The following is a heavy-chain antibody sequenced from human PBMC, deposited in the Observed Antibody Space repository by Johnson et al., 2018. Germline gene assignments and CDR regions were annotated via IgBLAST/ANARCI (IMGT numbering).Heavy chain of an antibody. CDR2: ISSSSSTI. D-gene: IGHD3-22*01. CDR3: AATYYYDSSGHDAFDI. Sequence: VQLLESGGGLVKPGGSLRLSCAGSGFTFSDHFMSWIRQAPGKGLEWVSYISSSSSTIYYADSVKGRFTISRDNAKNSLYLQMNSLRAEDTAVYYCAATYYYDSSGHDAFDIWGQGTMVTVSS. J-gene: IGHJ3*02. CDR1: GFTFSDHF. V-gene: IGHV3-11*04.